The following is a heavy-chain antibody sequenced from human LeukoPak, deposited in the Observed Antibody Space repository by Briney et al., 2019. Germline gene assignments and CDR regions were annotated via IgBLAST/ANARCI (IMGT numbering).Heavy chain of an antibody. Sequence: ASVKVSCKASGYTFISYDINWARQATGQGLEWMGWMNPNSGNTGYAQKFQGRVTMTRNTSISTAYMELSSLRSEDTAVYYCASAALVNTNWYYFDYWGQGTLVTVSS. J-gene: IGHJ4*02. D-gene: IGHD1-1*01. CDR1: GYTFISYD. CDR3: ASAALVNTNWYYFDY. CDR2: MNPNSGNT. V-gene: IGHV1-8*01.